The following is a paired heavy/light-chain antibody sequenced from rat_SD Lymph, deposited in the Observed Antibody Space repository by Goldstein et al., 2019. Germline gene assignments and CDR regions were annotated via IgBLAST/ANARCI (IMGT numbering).Light chain of an antibody. CDR1: SSVSN. J-gene: IGKJ5*01. CDR2: STS. V-gene: IGKV4S4*01. CDR3: QQWSSNPLT. Sequence: EIVLTQSPTTTAASPGEKVTITCLASSSVSNMYWYQQKSGASPKLLIYSTSSLASGVPDRFSGSGSGTSYSLTINTMEAEDAATYYCQQWSSNPLTFGSGTKLEIK.
Heavy chain of an antibody. J-gene: IGHJ3*01. D-gene: IGHD4-6*01. CDR1: GYTFTSNY. CDR2: IYPGNGNT. CDR3: AIWGYVRQFAY. Sequence: QVQLQQSGTELVKPASSVKISCKASGYTFTSNYMHWIRQQPGNGLEWIGWIYPGNGNTKYNQKFDGKATLTADKSSSTAYMQLSSLTSEDSAVYFCAIWGYVRQFAYWGQGTLVTVSS. V-gene: IGHV1-24*01.